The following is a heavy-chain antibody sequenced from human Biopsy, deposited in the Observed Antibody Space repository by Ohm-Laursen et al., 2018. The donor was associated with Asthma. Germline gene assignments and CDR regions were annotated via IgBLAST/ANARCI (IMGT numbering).Heavy chain of an antibody. CDR2: ILTKFDIT. J-gene: IGHJ4*02. CDR3: ARSYDTDSYPVLVLDY. V-gene: IGHV1-69*04. Sequence: SVKVSCQASGGSFSNFDFSWVRQAPGHGLEWMGTILTKFDITSYAEKFQGRVTITADKSTSTTYMELSRLRSEDTAVYYCARSYDTDSYPVLVLDYWGQGTLVTVSS. CDR1: GGSFSNFD. D-gene: IGHD3-22*01.